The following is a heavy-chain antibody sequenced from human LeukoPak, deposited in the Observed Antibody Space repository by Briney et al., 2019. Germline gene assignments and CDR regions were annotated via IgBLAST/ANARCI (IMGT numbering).Heavy chain of an antibody. CDR2: IYYSGST. CDR3: ARHNPGYNYPAT. V-gene: IGHV4-39*01. J-gene: IGHJ5*02. D-gene: IGHD1-14*01. Sequence: PSETLSLTCTVSGGSISSSSYYWGWIRQPPGKGLEWIGSIYYSGSTYYNPSLKSRVTISVDTSKNQFSLKLSSVTAADTAVYFCARHNPGYNYPATWGQGALVTVSS. CDR1: GGSISSSSYY.